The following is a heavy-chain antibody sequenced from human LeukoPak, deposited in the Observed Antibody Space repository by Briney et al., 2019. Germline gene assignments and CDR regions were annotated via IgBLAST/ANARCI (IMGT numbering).Heavy chain of an antibody. J-gene: IGHJ1*01. Sequence: GGSLRLSCAASGFTFSSYAMSWVRQAPGKGLEGVSAISGSGGSTYYADSVKGRFTISRDNSKNTLYLQMNSLRAEDTAVYYSAKDRSFRYYDSPDPGPLQHWGQGTLVTVS. CDR3: AKDRSFRYYDSPDPGPLQH. CDR2: ISGSGGST. CDR1: GFTFSSYA. D-gene: IGHD3-22*01. V-gene: IGHV3-23*01.